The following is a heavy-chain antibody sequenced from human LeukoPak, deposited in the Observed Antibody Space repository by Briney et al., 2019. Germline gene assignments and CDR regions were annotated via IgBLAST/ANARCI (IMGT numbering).Heavy chain of an antibody. CDR2: IRPDSSDT. CDR3: ARELSTSVPDF. CDR1: GYTFTRHA. J-gene: IGHJ4*02. Sequence: ASVKVSCKASGYTFTRHAISWVRQAPGLGLGWMGWIRPDSSDTGHAQKFRGRVVITRDNSIDTTYMELSSLTSEDTAIYYCARELSTSVPDFWGQGTLVTVSS. V-gene: IGHV1-8*03. D-gene: IGHD5/OR15-5a*01.